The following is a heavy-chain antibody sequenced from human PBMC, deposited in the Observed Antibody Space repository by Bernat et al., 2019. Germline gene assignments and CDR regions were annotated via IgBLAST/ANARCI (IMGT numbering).Heavy chain of an antibody. CDR3: ARGSGLTKYYFDY. Sequence: QLQLQESGPGLVKPSETLSLTCTVSGGSISSSSYYWGWVRQPPGKGLEWIGSIYYSGSTYYNPSHKSRITISVDTSQNQFSLQVSSVTAAETAVYSCARGSGLTKYYFDYWGQGTLVTVSS. D-gene: IGHD3/OR15-3a*01. CDR1: GGSISSSSYY. J-gene: IGHJ4*02. V-gene: IGHV4-39*01. CDR2: IYYSGST.